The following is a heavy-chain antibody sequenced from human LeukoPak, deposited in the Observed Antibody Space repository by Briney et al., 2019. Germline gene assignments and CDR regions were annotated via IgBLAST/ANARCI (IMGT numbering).Heavy chain of an antibody. CDR1: GYTFTSYG. V-gene: IGHV1-18*01. CDR2: ISAYNGNT. D-gene: IGHD4-17*01. Sequence: GASVKVSCKASGYTFTSYGISWVRQAPGQRREWMGWISAYNGNTNHAQKLQGRVTMTTDTSTSTAYLELRSLRSDDTAVYYCARVRLATVTTGWFDPWGQGTLVTVSS. CDR3: ARVRLATVTTGWFDP. J-gene: IGHJ5*02.